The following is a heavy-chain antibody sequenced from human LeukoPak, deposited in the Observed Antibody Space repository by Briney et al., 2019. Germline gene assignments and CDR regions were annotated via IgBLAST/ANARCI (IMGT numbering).Heavy chain of an antibody. D-gene: IGHD3/OR15-3a*01. Sequence: SETLSLTCTVSGGSISSYYWGWIRQPPGKGLERIGSIYYSGNTYYNASLKSRVSISIDTSKNQFSLRLTSVTAADTAVYYCARQTGSGLFILPGGQGTLVTVSS. J-gene: IGHJ4*02. CDR1: GGSISSYY. CDR2: IYYSGNT. CDR3: ARQTGSGLFILP. V-gene: IGHV4-39*01.